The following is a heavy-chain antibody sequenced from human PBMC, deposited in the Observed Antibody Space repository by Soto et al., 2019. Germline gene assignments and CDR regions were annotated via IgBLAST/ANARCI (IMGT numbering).Heavy chain of an antibody. D-gene: IGHD5-18*01. Sequence: QVQLQESGPGLVKPSGTLSLTCAVSGVSIDSHDWWTWVRQPPGKGLGWIGENHKSGNTNYHSSLESRVTLSLDKSSNHFSLQLDSVSVSDTAVYYCATRDTGRVYWGYGTLVTVSS. CDR2: NHKSGNT. CDR1: GVSIDSHDW. V-gene: IGHV4-4*02. CDR3: ATRDTGRVY. J-gene: IGHJ4*01.